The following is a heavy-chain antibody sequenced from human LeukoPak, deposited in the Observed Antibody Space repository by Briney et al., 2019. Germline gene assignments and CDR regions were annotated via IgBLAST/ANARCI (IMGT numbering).Heavy chain of an antibody. CDR3: ARLNKWQWLEKRWFDP. CDR1: GGSISSYY. J-gene: IGHJ5*02. V-gene: IGHV4-59*12. D-gene: IGHD6-19*01. CDR2: IYYSGST. Sequence: PSETLSLTCTVSGGSISSYYWSWIRQPPGKGLEWIGYIYYSGSTNYNPSLKSRVTISVDTSKNQFSLKLSSVTAADTAVYYCARLNKWQWLEKRWFDPWGQGTLVTVSS.